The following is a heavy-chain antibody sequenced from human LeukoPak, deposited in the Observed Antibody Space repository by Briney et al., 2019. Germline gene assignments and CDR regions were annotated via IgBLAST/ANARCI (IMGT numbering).Heavy chain of an antibody. Sequence: SETLSLTCAVSGGSIISSNWWSWVRQPPGKGLEWIGEIYHSGSTNYNPSLKSRVTISVDKSKNQFSLKLSPVTAADTAVYYCARELSSSRAFDIWGQGTMVTVSS. CDR3: ARELSSSRAFDI. V-gene: IGHV4-4*02. CDR1: GGSIISSNW. CDR2: IYHSGST. J-gene: IGHJ3*02.